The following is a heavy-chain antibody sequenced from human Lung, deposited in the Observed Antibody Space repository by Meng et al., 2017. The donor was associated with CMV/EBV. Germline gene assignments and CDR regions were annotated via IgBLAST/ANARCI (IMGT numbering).Heavy chain of an antibody. Sequence: VQLQGSGPGLCKPSGTLSLTCGVSGVSISSNIRWTWVRQPPGKGLEWIGDIDDSGSTNYNPSLNSRISISLDKSKNHLSLKVNSVTAADTAVYYCARGKQDAWELLAYWGQGALVTVSS. CDR2: IDDSGST. V-gene: IGHV4-4*02. CDR3: ARGKQDAWELLAY. D-gene: IGHD1-26*01. CDR1: GVSISSNIR. J-gene: IGHJ4*02.